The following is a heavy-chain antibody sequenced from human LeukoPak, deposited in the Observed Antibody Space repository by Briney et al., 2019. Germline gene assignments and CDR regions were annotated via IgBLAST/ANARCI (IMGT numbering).Heavy chain of an antibody. CDR3: ARDGPYTSGRSNPSHPEY. D-gene: IGHD6-19*01. CDR2: ISASGGYT. CDR1: GLIFSTYN. Sequence: PGGSLRLSCAGTGLIFSTYNMHWVRLAPGKGLEWVSSISASGGYTHYADSVQGRFTISRDNAKNSVFLQMNSLRADDTAMYFCARDGPYTSGRSNPSHPEYWGQGTLVTVSS. V-gene: IGHV3-21*01. J-gene: IGHJ4*02.